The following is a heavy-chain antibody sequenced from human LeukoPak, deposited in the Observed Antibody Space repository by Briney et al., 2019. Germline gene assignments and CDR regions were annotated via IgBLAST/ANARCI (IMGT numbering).Heavy chain of an antibody. J-gene: IGHJ4*02. D-gene: IGHD3-9*01. CDR2: ISGDGGST. CDR1: GFTFDDYA. CDR3: AKDRGYDILTGENDY. Sequence: GGSPRLSCAASGFTFDDYAMHWVRPAPGKGLEWVSLISGDGGSTYYADSVKGRFTISRDNSKNSLYLQMNSLRTEDTALYYCAKDRGYDILTGENDYWGQGTLVTVSS. V-gene: IGHV3-43*02.